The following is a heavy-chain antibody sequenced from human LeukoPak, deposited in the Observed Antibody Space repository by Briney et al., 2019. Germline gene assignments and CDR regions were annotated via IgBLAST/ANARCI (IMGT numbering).Heavy chain of an antibody. J-gene: IGHJ6*03. D-gene: IGHD3-10*01. CDR1: GYTFTGYY. V-gene: IGHV1-2*02. CDR2: INPNSGGT. Sequence: ASVKVSCKASGYTFTGYYMHWVRQAPGQGLEWMGWINPNSGGTNYAQKFQGRVTMTRDTSISTAYVELSRLRSDDTAVYYCARANYYGSGSRHYYYYYMDVWGKGTTVTVSS. CDR3: ARANYYGSGSRHYYYYYMDV.